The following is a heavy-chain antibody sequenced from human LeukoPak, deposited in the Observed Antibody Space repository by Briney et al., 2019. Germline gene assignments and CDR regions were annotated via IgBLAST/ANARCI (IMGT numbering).Heavy chain of an antibody. Sequence: GESLKISRKGSGYSFTTYWIGWVRQMPGKGLEWMGIIYPSDSDTKYSPSFQGQVTISADKSISTAYLQWSSLKASDTAMYYCARGGNSNLNWFDPWGQGTLVTVSS. CDR2: IYPSDSDT. CDR3: ARGGNSNLNWFDP. CDR1: GYSFTTYW. V-gene: IGHV5-51*01. J-gene: IGHJ5*02. D-gene: IGHD4-23*01.